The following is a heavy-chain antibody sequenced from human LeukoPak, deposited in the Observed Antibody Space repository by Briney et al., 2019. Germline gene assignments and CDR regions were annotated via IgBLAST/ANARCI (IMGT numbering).Heavy chain of an antibody. J-gene: IGHJ4*02. D-gene: IGHD2-8*02. CDR1: GFIFSNFE. V-gene: IGHV3-48*03. CDR2: INSGATSE. Sequence: PGGSMRLSCTASGFIFSNFEMNWDRQSPGKGLQWVAYINSGATSEYYADSVKGRFTISRDNAKNSLYLQMNSLGVQDTAIYYCARVICTGGSCFQSDYWGQGTLVTVSS. CDR3: ARVICTGGSCFQSDY.